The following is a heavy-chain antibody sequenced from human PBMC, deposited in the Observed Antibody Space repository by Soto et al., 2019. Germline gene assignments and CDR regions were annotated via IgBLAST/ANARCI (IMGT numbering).Heavy chain of an antibody. CDR3: AGEGSRGRGGLDY. Sequence: QVQLVQSGAEVKKPGASVKVSCKSSGYPFTTYGISWVRQAPGQGLEWMGWINTYNGNTNYAQKLQGRVTMTTDTSTSTAYVELRSLRSDDTAVYYGAGEGSRGRGGLDYWGQGTLVTVSS. V-gene: IGHV1-18*01. J-gene: IGHJ4*02. CDR1: GYPFTTYG. CDR2: INTYNGNT. D-gene: IGHD3-16*01.